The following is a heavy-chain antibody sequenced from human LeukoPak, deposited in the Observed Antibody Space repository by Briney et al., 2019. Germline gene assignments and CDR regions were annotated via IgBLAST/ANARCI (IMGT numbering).Heavy chain of an antibody. D-gene: IGHD3-22*01. Sequence: GGSLRLSCAASGFTFNNYGMSWVRQAPGKGLEWVSAISGSGGSIYYADSVKGRFTISRDNSKNTLYLQMKSLRAEDTALYYCASLDYFDSSDYGDYWGQGTLVTVSS. V-gene: IGHV3-23*01. CDR2: ISGSGGSI. CDR1: GFTFNNYG. J-gene: IGHJ4*02. CDR3: ASLDYFDSSDYGDY.